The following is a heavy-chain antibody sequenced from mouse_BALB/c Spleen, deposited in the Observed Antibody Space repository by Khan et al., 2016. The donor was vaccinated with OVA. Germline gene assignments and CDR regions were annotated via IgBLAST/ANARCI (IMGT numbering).Heavy chain of an antibody. D-gene: IGHD2-3*01. CDR2: IWAGGST. CDR1: GFALTSYG. Sequence: VQLQESGPGLVAPSQSLSITCTVSGFALTSYGVHWVRQPPGKGLEWLGVIWAGGSTHYNSALMSRLTISKDNSKSQVFLKMNSLQTDDTAMYYCARFHDGYYYNVDYWGQGTSVTVSS. J-gene: IGHJ4*01. CDR3: ARFHDGYYYNVDY. V-gene: IGHV2-9*02.